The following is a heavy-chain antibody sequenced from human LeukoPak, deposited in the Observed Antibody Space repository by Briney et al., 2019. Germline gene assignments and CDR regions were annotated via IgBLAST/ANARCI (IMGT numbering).Heavy chain of an antibody. CDR2: IHYSGST. Sequence: SAETLSLTCTVSGGSISNYYWSWIRQPPGQGLEWIGYIHYSGSTNYNPSLKSRVSISVDMSTNQFSLKLTSVTAADTAVYYCARHSRTYYDFDYWGQGTRVTLSS. D-gene: IGHD1-26*01. CDR1: GGSISNYY. V-gene: IGHV4-59*08. J-gene: IGHJ4*02. CDR3: ARHSRTYYDFDY.